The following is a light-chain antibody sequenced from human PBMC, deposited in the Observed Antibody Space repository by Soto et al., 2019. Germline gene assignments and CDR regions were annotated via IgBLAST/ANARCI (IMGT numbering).Light chain of an antibody. V-gene: IGKV1-5*01. CDR2: DAS. CDR1: QSIRTW. J-gene: IGKJ1*01. Sequence: DIPMTQSPSSVSASVGDRVTITCRASQSIRTWLAWYQQKPGRVPKLLIYDASSLESGVPSRFSGSASGTDFTLTISSLHPDDFAIYYCQQYSSYWTFGQGTKVDIK. CDR3: QQYSSYWT.